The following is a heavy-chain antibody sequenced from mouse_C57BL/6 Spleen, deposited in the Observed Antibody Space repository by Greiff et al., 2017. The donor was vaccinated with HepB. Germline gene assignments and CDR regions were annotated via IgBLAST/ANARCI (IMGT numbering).Heavy chain of an antibody. D-gene: IGHD2-4*01. V-gene: IGHV5-4*03. Sequence: EVKLMESGGGLVKPGGSLKLSCAASGFTFSSYAMSWVRQTPEKRLEWVATISDGGSYTYYPDNVKGRFTISRDNAKNNLYLQMSHLKSEDTAMYYCARKDYVYAMDYWGQGTSVTVSS. J-gene: IGHJ4*01. CDR1: GFTFSSYA. CDR3: ARKDYVYAMDY. CDR2: ISDGGSYT.